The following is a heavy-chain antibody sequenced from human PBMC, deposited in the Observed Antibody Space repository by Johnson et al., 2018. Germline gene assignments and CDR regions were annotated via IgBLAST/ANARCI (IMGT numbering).Heavy chain of an antibody. CDR1: GFTFDDYA. V-gene: IGHV3-9*01. Sequence: VQLQESGGGLVQPGGTLRLSCAASGFTFDDYAMHWVRQAPGKGLEWVSGISWNSGSIGYADSVKGRFTISRDNAKNSLYLQMNSLGAEETAWYYCAKVGPFTRDPRDYYYYGMDVWGQGTTVTVSS. CDR2: ISWNSGSI. J-gene: IGHJ6*02. CDR3: AKVGPFTRDPRDYYYYGMDV. D-gene: IGHD2/OR15-2a*01.